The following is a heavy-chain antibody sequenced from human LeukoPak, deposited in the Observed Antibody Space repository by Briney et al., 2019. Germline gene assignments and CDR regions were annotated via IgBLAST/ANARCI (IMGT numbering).Heavy chain of an antibody. CDR3: ARCLRRSSGSYGSGY. D-gene: IGHD1-26*01. CDR1: GYTFTSYY. Sequence: ASVKVSCKACGYTFTSYYMHWVRQAPGQGLEWMGIINPSGGSTSYAQKFQGRVTMTRDTSTSTVYMELSSLRSEDTAVYYCARCLRRSSGSYGSGYWGQGTLVTVSS. CDR2: INPSGGST. V-gene: IGHV1-46*01. J-gene: IGHJ4*02.